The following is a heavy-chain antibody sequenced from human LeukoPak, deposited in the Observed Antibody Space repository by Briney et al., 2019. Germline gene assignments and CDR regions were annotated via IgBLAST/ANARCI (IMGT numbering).Heavy chain of an antibody. D-gene: IGHD3-3*01. Sequence: ASVKVSCKASGYTFTSYGISWVRQAPGQGLEWMGWISAYNGNTNYAQKLQGRVTMTTDTSTSTAYMELRSLRSDDTAVYYCARVSIFGVVYLDAFDIWGQGTMVTVSS. CDR2: ISAYNGNT. V-gene: IGHV1-18*01. CDR1: GYTFTSYG. J-gene: IGHJ3*02. CDR3: ARVSIFGVVYLDAFDI.